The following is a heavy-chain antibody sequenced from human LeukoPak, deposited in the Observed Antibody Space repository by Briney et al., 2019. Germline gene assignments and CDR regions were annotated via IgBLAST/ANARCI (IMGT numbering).Heavy chain of an antibody. J-gene: IGHJ4*02. D-gene: IGHD3-3*01. CDR3: ASASATYYDFWSGYPQFDY. CDR2: MNPNSGNT. Sequence: ASVKVSCKASGYTFTSYDINWVRQATGQGLEWMGWMNPNSGNTGYAQKFQGRVTMTRNTSISTAYMELSSLRSEDTAVYYCASASATYYDFWSGYPQFDYWGQGTLVTVSS. CDR1: GYTFTSYD. V-gene: IGHV1-8*01.